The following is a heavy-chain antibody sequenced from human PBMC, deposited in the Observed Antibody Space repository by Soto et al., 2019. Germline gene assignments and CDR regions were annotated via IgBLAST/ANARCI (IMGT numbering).Heavy chain of an antibody. D-gene: IGHD6-19*01. CDR3: ASLGRIAVAGTSYYYMDV. J-gene: IGHJ6*03. Sequence: SLRLSCAASGFTFSSYGMHWVRHAPCKGLEWVAVIWYDGSNKYYADSVKGRFTISRDNSKNTLYLQMNSLRAEDTAVYYCASLGRIAVAGTSYYYMDVWGKGTTVTVSS. CDR2: IWYDGSNK. V-gene: IGHV3-33*01. CDR1: GFTFSSYG.